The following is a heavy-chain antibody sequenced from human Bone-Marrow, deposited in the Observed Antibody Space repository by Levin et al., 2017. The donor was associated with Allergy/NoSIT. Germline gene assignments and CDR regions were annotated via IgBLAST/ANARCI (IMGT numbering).Heavy chain of an antibody. Sequence: SETLSLTCTVSGGSISSGIYFWSWVGQLPGKGLEWIGYVSYSGITFYNQSLKSRVTISGDTSKNLFSLTLNSVTAADTAIYYCARGITVFGVVLAVNDAFDVWGQGTMVTVSS. CDR1: GGSISSGIYF. CDR3: ARGITVFGVVLAVNDAFDV. D-gene: IGHD3-3*01. V-gene: IGHV4-31*03. J-gene: IGHJ3*01. CDR2: VSYSGIT.